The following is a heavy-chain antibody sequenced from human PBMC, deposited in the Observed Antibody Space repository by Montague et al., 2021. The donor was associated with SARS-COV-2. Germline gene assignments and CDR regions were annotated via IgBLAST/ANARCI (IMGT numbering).Heavy chain of an antibody. J-gene: IGHJ6*02. CDR1: GGSLSNYY. V-gene: IGHV4-59*08. Sequence: SETLSLTCTVYGGSLSNYYWSWIRQPPGKGLEWIGEINYSGSTNYNSSLKSRVTVSVDTSKNQFSLNLSSVTAADTAVYYCARAPPQYIAPSGAMDLWGQGTTVTVSS. D-gene: IGHD4-11*01. CDR3: ARAPPQYIAPSGAMDL. CDR2: INYSGST.